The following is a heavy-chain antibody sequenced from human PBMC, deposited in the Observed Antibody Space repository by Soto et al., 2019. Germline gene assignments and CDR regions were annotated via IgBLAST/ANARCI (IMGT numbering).Heavy chain of an antibody. CDR1: GFSLSGSGMR. Sequence: SGPTLGEPTQTLTLTCTVSGFSLSGSGMRVTWIRQPPGKALEWLARIDWEDTKLYSTSLKTRLTISKDTSKNQVVLTMTNVDPADTGTYYCARAFYGMDVWGQGTTVTVSS. CDR2: IDWEDTK. J-gene: IGHJ6*02. V-gene: IGHV2-70*04. CDR3: ARAFYGMDV.